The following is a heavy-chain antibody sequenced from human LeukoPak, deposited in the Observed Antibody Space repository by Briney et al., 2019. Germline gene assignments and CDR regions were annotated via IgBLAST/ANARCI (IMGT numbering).Heavy chain of an antibody. CDR3: TTLSHAIHY. CDR1: GFIFTNAW. CDR2: IKSNPSGGTT. J-gene: IGHJ4*01. Sequence: GGSLRLSCAASGFIFTNAWMNWVRQAPGRGLEWVGRIKSNPSGGTTDAAALVKGRFSISRDDSKTTLYLKMHSLKTEDTALYYSTTLSHAIHYWGHGILVTVSP. D-gene: IGHD3-16*01. V-gene: IGHV3-15*01.